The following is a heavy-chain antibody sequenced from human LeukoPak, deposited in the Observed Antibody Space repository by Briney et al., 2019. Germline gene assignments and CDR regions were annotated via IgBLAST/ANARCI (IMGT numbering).Heavy chain of an antibody. CDR2: INGDGSNS. J-gene: IGHJ4*02. CDR1: GFTFTTYW. CDR3: ARTSPTSHFGF. V-gene: IGHV3-74*01. D-gene: IGHD3-16*01. Sequence: GGSLRLSCVASGFTFTTYWIHWVRQAPGEGLVWVSRINGDGSNSNYADSVKGRFTISRDNARNTLYLQMNGLRAEDTALYYCARTSPTSHFGFWGQGTLVTVSS.